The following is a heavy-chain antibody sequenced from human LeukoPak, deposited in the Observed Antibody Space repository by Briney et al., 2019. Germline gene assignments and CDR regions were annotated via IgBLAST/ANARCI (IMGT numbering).Heavy chain of an antibody. CDR3: ARHRGEWEGVEDTAMVYYYYYMDV. J-gene: IGHJ6*03. Sequence: GESLKISCKGSGYSFTSYWIGWVRQMPGKGLEWMGIIYPGDSDTRYSPSFQGQVTISADKSISTAYLQWSSLKASDTAMYYCARHRGEWEGVEDTAMVYYYYYMDVWGKGTTVTVSS. CDR1: GYSFTSYW. CDR2: IYPGDSDT. V-gene: IGHV5-51*01. D-gene: IGHD5-18*01.